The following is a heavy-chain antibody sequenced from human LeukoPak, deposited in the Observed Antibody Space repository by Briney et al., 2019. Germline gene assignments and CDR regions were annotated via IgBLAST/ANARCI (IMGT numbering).Heavy chain of an antibody. CDR1: GFTFSSYA. CDR2: ISGSGGST. Sequence: GGSLRLSCAASGFTFSSYAMNWVRQAPGKGLEWVSAISGSGGSTYYADSVKGRFTISRDNSKNALYLQMNSLRAEDTAVYYRAKSQGIAVAVSGYWGQGTLVTVSS. D-gene: IGHD6-19*01. V-gene: IGHV3-23*01. J-gene: IGHJ4*02. CDR3: AKSQGIAVAVSGY.